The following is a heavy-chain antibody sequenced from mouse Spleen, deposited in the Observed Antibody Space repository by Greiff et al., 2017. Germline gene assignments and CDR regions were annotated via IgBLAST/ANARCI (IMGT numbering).Heavy chain of an antibody. J-gene: IGHJ3*01. CDR2: IWSGGST. CDR3: ARYYRYDAPWFAY. Sequence: VQLQQSGPGLVQPSQSLSITCTVSGFSLTSYGVHWVRQSPGKGLEWLGVIWSGGSTDYNAAFISRLSISKDNSKSQVFFKMNSLQADDTAIYYCARYYRYDAPWFAYWGQGTLVTVSA. D-gene: IGHD2-14*01. V-gene: IGHV2-2*01. CDR1: GFSLTSYG.